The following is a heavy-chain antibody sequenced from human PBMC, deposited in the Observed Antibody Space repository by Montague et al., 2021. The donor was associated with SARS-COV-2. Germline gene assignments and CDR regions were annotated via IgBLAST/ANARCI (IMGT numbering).Heavy chain of an antibody. CDR2: IFHSGTI. D-gene: IGHD6-19*01. V-gene: IGHV4-4*02. CDR3: ARRAQWQLSWFFDL. CDR1: GDSISTSTW. J-gene: IGHJ2*01. Sequence: SETLSLTCRVPGDSISTSTWWTWVRQTPGKGLEWIGEIFHSGTINYNPSLKSRVSISVDTSKNQFSLKVTSVTAADTAVYYCARRAQWQLSWFFDLWGRGTLVTVSS.